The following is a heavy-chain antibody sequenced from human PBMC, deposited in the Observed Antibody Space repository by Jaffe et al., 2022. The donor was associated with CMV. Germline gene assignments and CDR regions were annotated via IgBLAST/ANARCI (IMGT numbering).Heavy chain of an antibody. CDR3: ARGNDFWSGYLSYYYYYGMDV. D-gene: IGHD3-3*01. Sequence: QVQLVQSGAEVKKPGASVKVSCKASGYTFTSYDINWVRQATGQGLEWMGWMNPNSGNTGYAQKFQGRVTMTRNTSISTAYMELSSLRSEDTAVYYCARGNDFWSGYLSYYYYYGMDVWGQGTTVTVSS. CDR2: MNPNSGNT. CDR1: GYTFTSYD. V-gene: IGHV1-8*01. J-gene: IGHJ6*02.